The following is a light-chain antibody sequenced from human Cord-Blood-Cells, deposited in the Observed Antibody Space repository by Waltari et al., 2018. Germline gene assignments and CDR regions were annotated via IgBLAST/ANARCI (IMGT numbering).Light chain of an antibody. Sequence: DIQMTQSPSSPSPSVGDRVTITCQASQDISNYLNWYQQKPGKAPKLLIYDASNLETGVPSRFSGSGSGTDFTFTISSLQPEDIATYYCQQYDNLPLTFGGGTKVEIK. CDR3: QQYDNLPLT. CDR1: QDISNY. V-gene: IGKV1-33*01. J-gene: IGKJ4*01. CDR2: DAS.